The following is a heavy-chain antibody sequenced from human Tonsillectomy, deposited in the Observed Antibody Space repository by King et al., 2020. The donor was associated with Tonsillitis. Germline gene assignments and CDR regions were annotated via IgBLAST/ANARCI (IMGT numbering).Heavy chain of an antibody. Sequence: QVQLQESGPGLVKPSDTLSLTCAVSGYSISSSNWWGWIRQPPGKGLEWIGYIYYSGSTNYNPSLKSRVTMSVDTSKNQFSLKLSSVTALDTAVYYGARSASGGTDAFDIWGQGTMVTVSS. D-gene: IGHD1-14*01. CDR3: ARSASGGTDAFDI. CDR2: IYYSGST. J-gene: IGHJ3*02. V-gene: IGHV4-28*06. CDR1: GYSISSSNW.